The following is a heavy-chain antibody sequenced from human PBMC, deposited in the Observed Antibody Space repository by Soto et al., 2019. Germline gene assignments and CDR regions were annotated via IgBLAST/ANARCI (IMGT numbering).Heavy chain of an antibody. CDR2: ISWNSGTI. V-gene: IGHV3-9*01. Sequence: EVQLVESGGGLVQPGRSLRLSCAASGFSFDDYAMHWVRQAPGKGLEWVTGISWNSGTIGYADSVKGRFTISRDNAKNSLYLQMNSLRAEDTAVYYCARDSIMITFGGVITYYYYGMDVWGQGTTVTVSS. D-gene: IGHD3-16*02. J-gene: IGHJ6*02. CDR3: ARDSIMITFGGVITYYYYGMDV. CDR1: GFSFDDYA.